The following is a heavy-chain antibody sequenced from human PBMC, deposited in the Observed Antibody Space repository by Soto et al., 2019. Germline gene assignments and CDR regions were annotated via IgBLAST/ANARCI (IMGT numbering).Heavy chain of an antibody. CDR2: IIPIFGTA. Sequence: ASVKVSCKASGGTFSSYAISWVRQAPGQGLGWMGGIIPIFGTANYAQKFQGRVTITADESTSTAYMELSSLRSEDTAVYYCARVTGTTSHWFDPWGQGTLVTVSS. J-gene: IGHJ5*02. CDR3: ARVTGTTSHWFDP. D-gene: IGHD1-7*01. CDR1: GGTFSSYA. V-gene: IGHV1-69*13.